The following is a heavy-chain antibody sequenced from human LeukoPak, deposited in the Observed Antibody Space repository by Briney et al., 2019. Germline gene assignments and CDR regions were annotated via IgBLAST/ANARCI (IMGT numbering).Heavy chain of an antibody. J-gene: IGHJ3*02. Sequence: SETLSLTCTVSGGSISSYYWSWIRQPPGKGLEWIGYIYYSGSTKYNPSLKSRVTISVDRSKNQFSLKLSSVTAADTAVYYCARDRITGTTVGAFDIWGQGTMVTVSS. D-gene: IGHD1-7*01. V-gene: IGHV4-59*12. CDR1: GGSISSYY. CDR2: IYYSGST. CDR3: ARDRITGTTVGAFDI.